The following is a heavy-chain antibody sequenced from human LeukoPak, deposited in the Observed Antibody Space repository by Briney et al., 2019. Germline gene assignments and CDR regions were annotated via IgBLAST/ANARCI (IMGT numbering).Heavy chain of an antibody. D-gene: IGHD3-10*01. CDR2: ISYDGSNK. CDR1: GFIFSSYS. Sequence: GGSLRLSCAAAGFIFSSYSMHWVRQAPGKGLEWVALISYDGSNKYYPDSVRGRFTISGDNSKNTLFLQMNSLRAEATAVYYCAKDFGYGPGTYIDQWGQGTLVTVSS. V-gene: IGHV3-30*18. CDR3: AKDFGYGPGTYIDQ. J-gene: IGHJ5*02.